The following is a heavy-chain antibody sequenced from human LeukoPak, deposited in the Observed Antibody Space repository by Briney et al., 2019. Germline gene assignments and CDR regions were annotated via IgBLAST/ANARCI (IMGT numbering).Heavy chain of an antibody. CDR2: INSDGSST. D-gene: IGHD2-2*01. Sequence: HPGGSLRLSCAASGFIFSSYWMHWVRQAPGKGLVWVSRINSDGSSTSYADSVKGRFTISRDNAKNTLYLQMNSLRAEDTAVYYCARRVVVPAAPYYFGYWGQGTLVTVSS. CDR3: ARRVVVPAAPYYFGY. J-gene: IGHJ4*02. V-gene: IGHV3-74*01. CDR1: GFIFSSYW.